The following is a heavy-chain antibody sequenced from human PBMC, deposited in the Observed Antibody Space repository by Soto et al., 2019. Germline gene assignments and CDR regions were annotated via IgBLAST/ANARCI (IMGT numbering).Heavy chain of an antibody. CDR2: ISAYNGNT. CDR3: ARDRFRIGYCSSNSCYNWFDP. D-gene: IGHD2-2*01. V-gene: IGHV1-18*01. CDR1: GYTFTSYG. J-gene: IGHJ5*02. Sequence: ASVKVSCKASGYTFTSYGISWVRQAPGQGLEWMGWISAYNGNTNYAQKLQGRVTMTTDTSTSTAYMELRSLRSDDTAVYYCARDRFRIGYCSSNSCYNWFDPWG.